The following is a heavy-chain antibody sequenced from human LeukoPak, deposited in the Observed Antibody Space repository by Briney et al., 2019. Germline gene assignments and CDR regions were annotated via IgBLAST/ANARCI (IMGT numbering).Heavy chain of an antibody. D-gene: IGHD3-3*01. Sequence: GGSLRLSCAASGFTFSNYWMTWVRQAPGKGLEWVADIKQDGSEKLYVKSVRGRFTISRDNAKMSLFLQMNSLRAEDTAVYYCARDNGVVHGVYYMDVWGKGTTVAVS. CDR3: ARDNGVVHGVYYMDV. CDR1: GFTFSNYW. CDR2: IKQDGSEK. V-gene: IGHV3-7*01. J-gene: IGHJ6*03.